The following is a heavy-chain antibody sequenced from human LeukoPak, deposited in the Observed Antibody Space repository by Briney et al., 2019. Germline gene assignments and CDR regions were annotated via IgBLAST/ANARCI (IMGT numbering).Heavy chain of an antibody. J-gene: IGHJ4*02. D-gene: IGHD3-22*01. Sequence: GGSLRLSCAASGSTFSDYWMSWVRQAPGKGLEWVANIRQDGSEKYYVDSVKGRFAISRVNAKNSLYLQTNSLRAEDTAVYYCARGARWLLYWGQGTLVTVSS. CDR3: ARGARWLLY. CDR2: IRQDGSEK. CDR1: GSTFSDYW. V-gene: IGHV3-7*04.